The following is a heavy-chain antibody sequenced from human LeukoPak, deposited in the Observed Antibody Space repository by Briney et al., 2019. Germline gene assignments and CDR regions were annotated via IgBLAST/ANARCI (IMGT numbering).Heavy chain of an antibody. CDR1: GFNFNYFA. V-gene: IGHV3-23*01. D-gene: IGHD4-23*01. CDR3: SRIKYGGNSGYHFDY. CDR2: IGDSGSGG. J-gene: IGHJ4*02. Sequence: GGSLRLSCSASGFNFNYFAMSWIRQAPGKRLEWVSTIGDSGSGGSYANSVRGRFTISRDNSKNIVYLQMHSLRVDDSAVYYCSRIKYGGNSGYHFDYWGQGTLVTVSS.